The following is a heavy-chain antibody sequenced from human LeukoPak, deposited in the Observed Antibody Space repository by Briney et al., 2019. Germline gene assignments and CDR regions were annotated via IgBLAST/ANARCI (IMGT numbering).Heavy chain of an antibody. D-gene: IGHD3-3*01. J-gene: IGHJ4*02. CDR2: ISGSGGST. CDR1: GFTFSSYA. V-gene: IGHV3-23*01. Sequence: PGGSLRLSCAASGFTFSSYAMSWVRQAPGKGLEWVSAISGSGGSTYYADSVKGRFTISRDSSKNTLYLQMNSLRAEDTAVYYCALPPHYDFWSGFYDYWGQGTLVTVSS. CDR3: ALPPHYDFWSGFYDY.